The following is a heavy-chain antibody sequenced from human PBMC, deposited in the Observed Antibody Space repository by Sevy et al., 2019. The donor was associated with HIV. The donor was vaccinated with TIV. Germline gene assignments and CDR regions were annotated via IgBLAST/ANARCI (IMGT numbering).Heavy chain of an antibody. D-gene: IGHD5-18*01. Sequence: GGSLRLSCAASGFTFSSYSMNWVRQAPGKGLEWVSSISNSSSYICYADSVKGRFTISRDNAKNSLYLQMNSLRAEDTTVYYCARDAGVDTARYYIDYWGQGTLVTVSS. CDR3: ARDAGVDTARYYIDY. J-gene: IGHJ4*02. V-gene: IGHV3-21*01. CDR1: GFTFSSYS. CDR2: ISNSSSYI.